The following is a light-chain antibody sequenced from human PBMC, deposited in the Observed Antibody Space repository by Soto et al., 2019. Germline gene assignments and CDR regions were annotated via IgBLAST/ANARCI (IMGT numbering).Light chain of an antibody. V-gene: IGKV1-33*01. J-gene: IGKJ2*01. CDR3: QQYDSRPNT. CDR2: DVS. CDR1: QDITLY. Sequence: DIQMTQSPSSLSASVGDRVTITCQASQDITLYLNWYQHKAGKAPNLLIHDVSTLATGVPARFSGRESGTIFTLTIINLQPEDVATYYCQQYDSRPNTFGQGTKVEIK.